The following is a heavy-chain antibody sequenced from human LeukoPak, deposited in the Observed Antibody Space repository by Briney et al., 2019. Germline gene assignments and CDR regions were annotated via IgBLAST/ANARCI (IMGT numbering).Heavy chain of an antibody. CDR1: GFTFSSYW. CDR2: IKSDGSST. D-gene: IGHD2-21*01. J-gene: IGHJ2*01. CDR3: ARELPFGL. Sequence: KAGGSLRLSCAASGFTFSSYWMHWVRQAPGKGLVWVSRIKSDGSSTNYADSVKGRFTISRDNAKNTLYLQMNSLRAEDTAVYCCARELPFGLWGRGTLVTVSS. V-gene: IGHV3-74*01.